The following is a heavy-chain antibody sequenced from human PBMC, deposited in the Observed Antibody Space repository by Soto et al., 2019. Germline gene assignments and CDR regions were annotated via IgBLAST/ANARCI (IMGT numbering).Heavy chain of an antibody. Sequence: EVHLLESGGVLVQPGESLRLSCETSGFTFSNCVMTWVRQAPGKGLEWVSVITKTGDTDYADSVKGWFTISRDNSKNTVYLQMNSLRAEDTAVYYCAKGLLNGRWYAADWGQGTLVTVSS. CDR1: GFTFSNCV. CDR3: AKGLLNGRWYAAD. CDR2: ITKTGDT. V-gene: IGHV3-23*01. D-gene: IGHD6-13*01. J-gene: IGHJ4*02.